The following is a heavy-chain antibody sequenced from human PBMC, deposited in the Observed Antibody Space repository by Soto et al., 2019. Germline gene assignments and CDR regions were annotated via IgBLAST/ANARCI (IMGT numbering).Heavy chain of an antibody. J-gene: IGHJ6*02. CDR1: GFTFSSYA. V-gene: IGHV3-30-3*01. Sequence: GGSLRLSCAASGFTFSSYAMHWVRQAPGKGLEWVAVISYDGSNKYYADSVKGRFTISRDNSKNTLYLQMNSLRAEDTAGYYCARDPEDVWGQGPTVTVSS. CDR3: ARDPEDV. CDR2: ISYDGSNK.